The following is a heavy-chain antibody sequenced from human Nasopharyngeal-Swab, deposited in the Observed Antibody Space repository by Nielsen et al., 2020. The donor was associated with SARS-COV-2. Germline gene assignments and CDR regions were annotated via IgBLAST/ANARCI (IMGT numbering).Heavy chain of an antibody. J-gene: IGHJ3*02. Sequence: LRLSCAASGFTFDDYAMHWVRQAPGKGLEWVSGISWNSGRIGYADSVKGRFTISRDNAKNSLYLQMNSLRAEDTALYYCAKDRYRLNYYDSSLDAFDIWGQGTMVTVSS. CDR3: AKDRYRLNYYDSSLDAFDI. V-gene: IGHV3-9*01. D-gene: IGHD3-22*01. CDR2: ISWNSGRI. CDR1: GFTFDDYA.